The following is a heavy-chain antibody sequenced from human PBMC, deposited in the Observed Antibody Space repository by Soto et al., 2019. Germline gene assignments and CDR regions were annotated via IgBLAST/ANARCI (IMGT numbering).Heavy chain of an antibody. J-gene: IGHJ6*02. CDR1: GYIFSSYS. V-gene: IGHV1-46*01. D-gene: IGHD1-26*01. Sequence: QVQLVQSGAEVKKPGASVKISCKASGYIFSSYSLHWVRQAPGQGLEWMGIINPSGDGTTYAKKFQGRVTMTGDTSTNTVYMELGSLKSEDTAVYYCARPQIGGSYWGGIGMDVWGQGTTVTVSS. CDR2: INPSGDGT. CDR3: ARPQIGGSYWGGIGMDV.